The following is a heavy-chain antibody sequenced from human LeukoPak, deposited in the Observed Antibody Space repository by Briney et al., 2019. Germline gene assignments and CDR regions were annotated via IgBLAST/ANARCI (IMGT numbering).Heavy chain of an antibody. CDR3: ARDMRSWIQLWYLDY. D-gene: IGHD5-18*01. V-gene: IGHV1-2*02. CDR1: GYTFTGYY. Sequence: ASVKVSCKASGYTFTGYYMHWVRQAPGQGLEWMGGINPNSGGTNYAQKFQGRVTMTRDTSISTAYMELSRLRSDDTAVYYCARDMRSWIQLWYLDYWGQGTLVTVSS. J-gene: IGHJ4*02. CDR2: INPNSGGT.